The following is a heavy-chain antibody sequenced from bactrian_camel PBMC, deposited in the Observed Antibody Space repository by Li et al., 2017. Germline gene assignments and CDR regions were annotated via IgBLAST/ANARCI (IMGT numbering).Heavy chain of an antibody. CDR2: IDTYGGST. D-gene: IGHD4*01. V-gene: IGHV3S1*01. J-gene: IGHJ6*01. CDR1: GFTFSNYW. Sequence: QVQLVESGGGLVQPGGSLRLSCAASGFTFSNYWMYWVRQAPGKGLEWVSTIDTYGGSTCYADSVKGRFTISRDNAKSTLHLQMNSLKSEDTALYYCATGIWTMIPWGQGTQVTVS. CDR3: ATGIWTMIP.